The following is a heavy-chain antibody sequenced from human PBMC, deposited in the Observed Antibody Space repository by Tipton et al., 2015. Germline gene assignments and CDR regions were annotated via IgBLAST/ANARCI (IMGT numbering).Heavy chain of an antibody. CDR2: MSATGSTK. D-gene: IGHD3-3*01. Sequence: GSLRLSCAASGFTFSSYAMSWVRQTPGKGLEWISHMSATGSTKHYADSVKGRFTISRDNGKGSLYLQMNNLRDNDTAVYYCARDKAAIFGVGLPFDPWGQGTLVTVSS. CDR1: GFTFSSYA. V-gene: IGHV3-48*02. CDR3: ARDKAAIFGVGLPFDP. J-gene: IGHJ5*02.